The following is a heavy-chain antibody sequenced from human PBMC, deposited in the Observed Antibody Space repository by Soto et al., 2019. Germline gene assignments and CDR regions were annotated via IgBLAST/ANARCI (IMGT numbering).Heavy chain of an antibody. CDR3: ARGPRAPPPHDYGMDV. CDR1: GFTFSSHV. V-gene: IGHV3-23*01. Sequence: EVQLLESGGGLVQPGGSLRLSCAASGFTFSSHVMNWVRQAPGKGLEWVAAISGGGGTTYYGDSVEGRFTMSRDNSKNTVYLQMNSLRADDTAVYYCARGPRAPPPHDYGMDVWGQGTTVTVSS. J-gene: IGHJ6*02. CDR2: ISGGGGTT.